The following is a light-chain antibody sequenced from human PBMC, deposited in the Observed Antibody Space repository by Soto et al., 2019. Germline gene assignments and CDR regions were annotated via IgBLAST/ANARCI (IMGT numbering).Light chain of an antibody. J-gene: IGKJ1*01. CDR2: RGS. CDR3: QDYGTSAPWT. CDR1: QNLRGNG. V-gene: IGKV3-20*01. Sequence: EVVLTQSPGTLSFFPGGRATLSCRAGQNLRGNGLAGYQQKPGQAPRLLIYRGSSRATGIPDRFSGRGSGTDFTLTISRLEPEDFAVYYCQDYGTSAPWTFGQGTKVEIK.